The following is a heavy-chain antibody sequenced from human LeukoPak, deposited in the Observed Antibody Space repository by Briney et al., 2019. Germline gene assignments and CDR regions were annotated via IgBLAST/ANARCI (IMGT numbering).Heavy chain of an antibody. CDR1: GGTFSSYT. V-gene: IGHV1-46*03. CDR2: INPSGGST. J-gene: IGHJ5*02. Sequence: GASVKVSCKASGGTFSSYTISWVRQAPGQGLEWMGIINPSGGSTSYAQKFQGRVTMTRDTSTSTVYMELSSLRSEDTAVYYCARPGYSSSWYVDWFDPWGQGTLVTVSS. CDR3: ARPGYSSSWYVDWFDP. D-gene: IGHD6-13*01.